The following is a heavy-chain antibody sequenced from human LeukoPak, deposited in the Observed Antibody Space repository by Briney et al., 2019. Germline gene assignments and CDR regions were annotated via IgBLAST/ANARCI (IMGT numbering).Heavy chain of an antibody. V-gene: IGHV3-30-3*01. Sequence: HAGRSLRLSCAASGFTFSNYAMHWVRQAPGKGLQWVAVIAHDVSNIYYADSVRGRFTISRDNSKNMLFLQMNSLTSEDTAVYYCARDPFVGIPDYFDSWGQGTLVAVSS. D-gene: IGHD1-26*01. CDR1: GFTFSNYA. CDR3: ARDPFVGIPDYFDS. J-gene: IGHJ4*02. CDR2: IAHDVSNI.